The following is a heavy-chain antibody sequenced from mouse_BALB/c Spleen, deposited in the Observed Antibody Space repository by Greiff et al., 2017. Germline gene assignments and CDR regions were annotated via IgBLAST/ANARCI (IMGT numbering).Heavy chain of an antibody. J-gene: IGHJ4*01. Sequence: VQLVESGGGLVKPGGSLKLSCAASGFTFSSYAMSWVRQTPEKRLEWVASISSGGSTYYPDSVKGRFTISRDNARNILYLQMSSLRSEDTAMYYCARDYGNYDYYAMDYWGQGTSVTVSS. CDR3: ARDYGNYDYYAMDY. V-gene: IGHV5-6-5*01. D-gene: IGHD2-1*01. CDR1: GFTFSSYA. CDR2: ISSGGST.